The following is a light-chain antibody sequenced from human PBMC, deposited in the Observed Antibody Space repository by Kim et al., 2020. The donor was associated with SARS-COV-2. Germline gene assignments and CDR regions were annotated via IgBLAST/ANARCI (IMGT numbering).Light chain of an antibody. V-gene: IGLV3-9*01. CDR2: RNN. Sequence: SGALGQTAKITCGGSNIGGKHVHWYQQKPGQAPVTVIYRNNNLPSGIPERFSGSNSGDTATLTITRAQAGDEADYYCQVWDSNTVVFGGGTKVTVL. CDR1: NIGGKH. CDR3: QVWDSNTVV. J-gene: IGLJ3*02.